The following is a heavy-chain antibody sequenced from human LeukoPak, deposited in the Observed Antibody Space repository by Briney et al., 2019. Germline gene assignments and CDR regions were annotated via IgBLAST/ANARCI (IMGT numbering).Heavy chain of an antibody. Sequence: SENLSLTCTVSGGSISSYYWGWIRQPPGKGLEWIGYIYYSASTNYNPSLKSRVTISVDTSKNQFSLKLSSVTAADTAVYYCASGVLSDYDSSGYYGFDYWGQGTLVTVSS. D-gene: IGHD3-22*01. CDR3: ASGVLSDYDSSGYYGFDY. CDR2: IYYSAST. CDR1: GGSISSYY. V-gene: IGHV4-59*01. J-gene: IGHJ4*02.